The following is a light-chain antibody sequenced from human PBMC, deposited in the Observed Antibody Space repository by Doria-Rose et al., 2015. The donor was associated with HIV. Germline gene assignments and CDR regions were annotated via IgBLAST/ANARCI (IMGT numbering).Light chain of an antibody. CDR1: NSNIGAGFD. J-gene: IGLJ2*01. V-gene: IGLV1-40*01. Sequence: QSVVTRPPSVPGAPGQNLTISCTGSNSNIGAGFDVHWYQQFPGTAPKLLIYNSKNRPSGVPDRFSGSISGSSASLAITGLQAADEADYYCQSFDSSLSGDVIFGGGTKLTVL. CDR3: QSFDSSLSGDVI. CDR2: NSK.